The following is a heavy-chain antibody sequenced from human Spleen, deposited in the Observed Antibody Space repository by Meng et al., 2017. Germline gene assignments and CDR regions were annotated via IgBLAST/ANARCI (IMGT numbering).Heavy chain of an antibody. CDR1: GYTFTGYY. CDR3: ARVSRYYDSSGYLSY. V-gene: IGHV1-2*06. D-gene: IGHD3-22*01. Sequence: ASVKVSCKASGYTFTGYYMHWVRQAPGQGLEWMGRINPNSGGTNYAQKFQGRVTMTRDTSISTVYMELSRLRSDDTAVYYCARVSRYYDSSGYLSYWGQGTLVTVSS. CDR2: INPNSGGT. J-gene: IGHJ4*02.